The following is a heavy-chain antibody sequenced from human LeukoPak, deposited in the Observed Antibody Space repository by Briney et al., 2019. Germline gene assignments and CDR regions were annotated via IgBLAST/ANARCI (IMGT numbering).Heavy chain of an antibody. J-gene: IGHJ3*01. CDR3: ARVLYTSGWSDALDV. V-gene: IGHV3-7*01. CDR1: GVTFSSYA. CDR2: INQDGSQT. Sequence: GGSLRLSCAASGVTFSSYAMSWGRQAPGRGVEWGADINQDGSQTYHADSVKGRFTISRDNVKSSVFLQMHSLRAEDTAVFYCARVLYTSGWSDALDVWGRGTMVTVSA. D-gene: IGHD6-19*01.